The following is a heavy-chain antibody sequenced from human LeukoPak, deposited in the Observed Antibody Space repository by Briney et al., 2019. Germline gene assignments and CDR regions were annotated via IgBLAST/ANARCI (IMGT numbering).Heavy chain of an antibody. Sequence: GGSLRLSCAASGXTFSSYWMSWVRQAPGKGLEWVANIKQDGSEKYYVASVKGRFTISRDNAKNSLYLQMNSLRAEDTAVYYCARDLNLGYWGQGTLVTVSS. CDR1: GXTFSSYW. D-gene: IGHD7-27*01. J-gene: IGHJ4*02. CDR3: ARDLNLGY. V-gene: IGHV3-7*05. CDR2: IKQDGSEK.